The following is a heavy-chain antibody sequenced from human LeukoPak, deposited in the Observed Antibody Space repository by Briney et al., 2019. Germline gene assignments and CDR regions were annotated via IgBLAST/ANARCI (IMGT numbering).Heavy chain of an antibody. CDR3: ARSVAVAGTYDDY. Sequence: ASVKVSCKASGYTFTSYDINWVRQAPGQGLEWMGWINPNSGGTNYAQKFQGRVTMTRDTSISTAYMELSRLRSDDTAVYYCARSVAVAGTYDDYWGQGTLVTVSS. CDR2: INPNSGGT. V-gene: IGHV1-2*02. J-gene: IGHJ4*02. D-gene: IGHD6-19*01. CDR1: GYTFTSYD.